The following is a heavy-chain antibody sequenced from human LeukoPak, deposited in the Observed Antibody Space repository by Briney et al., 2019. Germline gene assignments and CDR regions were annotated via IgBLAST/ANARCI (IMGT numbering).Heavy chain of an antibody. V-gene: IGHV3-21*01. CDR2: ISSSSSYI. D-gene: IGHD3-16*01. Sequence: GGSLRLSCAASGFTFSSYSMNWVRQAPGKGLEWVSSISSSSSYIYYADSVKGRFTISRDNAKNSLYLQMNRLRAEDTAVYYCARDSSYGSWFDPWGQGTLVTVSS. CDR1: GFTFSSYS. CDR3: ARDSSYGSWFDP. J-gene: IGHJ5*02.